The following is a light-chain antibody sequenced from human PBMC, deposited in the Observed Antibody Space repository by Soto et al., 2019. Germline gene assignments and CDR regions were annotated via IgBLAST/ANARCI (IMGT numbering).Light chain of an antibody. CDR3: QSYDSSLISYV. J-gene: IGLJ1*01. Sequence: QSVLTQPPSVSGAPGQRVTISCTGSSSNIGAGYGVHWYQQLPGTAPKLLIYGNTNRPSGVPDRFSGSKSGTSASLAITGLQAEDEADYYCQSYDSSLISYVFGTGTKLTVL. CDR2: GNT. V-gene: IGLV1-40*01. CDR1: SSNIGAGYG.